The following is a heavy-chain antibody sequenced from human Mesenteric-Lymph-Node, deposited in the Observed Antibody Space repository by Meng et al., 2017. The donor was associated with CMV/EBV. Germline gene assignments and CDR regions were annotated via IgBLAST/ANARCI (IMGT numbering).Heavy chain of an antibody. CDR2: INHSGST. Sequence: CAVYGGYVSGYYWSWIRQPPGKGLEWIGEINHSGSTNYNPSLKSRVTISVDTSKNQFSLKLSSVTAADTAVFYCARVGVPRSSFYFDYWGQGTLVTVSS. V-gene: IGHV4-34*01. CDR3: ARVGVPRSSFYFDY. D-gene: IGHD3-10*01. J-gene: IGHJ4*02. CDR1: GGYVSGYY.